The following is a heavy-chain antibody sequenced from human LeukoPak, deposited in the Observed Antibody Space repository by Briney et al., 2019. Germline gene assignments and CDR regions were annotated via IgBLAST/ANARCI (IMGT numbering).Heavy chain of an antibody. CDR3: ARVFGTFVDY. J-gene: IGHJ4*02. CDR2: IYTRGST. D-gene: IGHD1-14*01. CDR1: GGSINNYY. Sequence: SETLSLTCTVSGGSINNYYWSWIRQPAGKGLEWIGRIYTRGSTNYNPSLKSRVTMSVDTSKNQFSLKLSSVTAADTAVYYCARVFGTFVDYWGQETLVTVPS. V-gene: IGHV4-4*07.